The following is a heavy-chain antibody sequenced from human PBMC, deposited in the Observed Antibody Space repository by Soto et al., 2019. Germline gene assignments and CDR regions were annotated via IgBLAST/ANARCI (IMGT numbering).Heavy chain of an antibody. CDR1: GYSFTSYW. J-gene: IGHJ6*02. CDR3: ARCGIAARPRWGMDG. D-gene: IGHD6-6*01. CDR2: IDPSDSYT. V-gene: IGHV5-10-1*01. Sequence: PVASRKISSKGSGYSFTSYWISWVRQMPGKGLEWMGRIDPSDSYTNYSPSFQGHVTISADKSISTAYLQWSSLKASDTAMYYCARCGIAARPRWGMDGWGQGTTVAVSS.